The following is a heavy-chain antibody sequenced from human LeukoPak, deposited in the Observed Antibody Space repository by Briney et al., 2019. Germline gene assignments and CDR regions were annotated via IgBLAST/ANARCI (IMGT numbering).Heavy chain of an antibody. V-gene: IGHV4-30-2*01. CDR2: IYHSGST. J-gene: IGHJ3*02. Sequence: PSETLSLTCAVSGGSISNGGYSWSWIRQPPGKGLEWIGYIYHSGSTYYNPSLKSRVTISVDRSKNQFTLKLSSVTAADTAVYYCARDYQAAPYAFDIWGQGTMVTVSS. CDR1: GGSISNGGYS. CDR3: ARDYQAAPYAFDI. D-gene: IGHD3-16*02.